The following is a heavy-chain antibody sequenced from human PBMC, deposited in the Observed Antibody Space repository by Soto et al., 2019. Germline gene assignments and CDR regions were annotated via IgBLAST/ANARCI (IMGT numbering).Heavy chain of an antibody. J-gene: IGHJ4*02. V-gene: IGHV4-59*01. Sequence: SETLSLTCTVSGGSISSYYWSWIRQPPGKGLEWIGYIYYSGSTNYNPSLKSRVTISVDTSKNQFSLKLSSVTAADTAVYYCARSMLRQFDYWGQGTLVTVSS. CDR1: GGSISSYY. D-gene: IGHD2-8*01. CDR3: ARSMLRQFDY. CDR2: IYYSGST.